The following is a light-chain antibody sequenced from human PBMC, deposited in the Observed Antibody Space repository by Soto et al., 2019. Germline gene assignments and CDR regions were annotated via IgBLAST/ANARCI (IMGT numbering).Light chain of an antibody. CDR1: QRVSSN. CDR2: GAS. V-gene: IGKV3-15*01. Sequence: EIVMTQSPATLSVSTGDRATLACRASQRVSSNLAWYQQKPGQAPRLLIYGASTRDTGIPARFSGSGSGTAFTLTISSLQSEDFAVYYCQQYNNWPITFGQGTRLEIK. CDR3: QQYNNWPIT. J-gene: IGKJ5*01.